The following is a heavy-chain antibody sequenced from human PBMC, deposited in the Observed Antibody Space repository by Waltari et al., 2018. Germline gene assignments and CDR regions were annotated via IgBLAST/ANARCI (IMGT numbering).Heavy chain of an antibody. CDR3: ARVEGCGSTSCYDPGVD. D-gene: IGHD2-2*01. CDR2: IIPIFGTA. CDR1: GGTFSSYA. V-gene: IGHV1-69*01. J-gene: IGHJ4*02. Sequence: QVQLVQSGAEVKKPGSSVKVSCKASGGTFSSYAISWVRQAPGQGLGGEGGIIPIFGTANYAQKFQGRVTITADESTSTAYMELSSLRSEDTAVYYCARVEGCGSTSCYDPGVDWGQGTLVTVSS.